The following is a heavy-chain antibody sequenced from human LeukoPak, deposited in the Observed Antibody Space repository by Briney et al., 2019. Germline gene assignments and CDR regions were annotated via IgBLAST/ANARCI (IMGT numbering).Heavy chain of an antibody. CDR1: GGTFSSYG. J-gene: IGHJ6*02. CDR3: ARDDIVVVPAATNYYYYYGMDV. Sequence: ASVKVSCKASGGTFSSYGISWVRQAPGQGLEWMGWISAYNGNTNYAQKLQGRVTMTTDTSTSTAYMELRSLRSDDTAVYYCARDDIVVVPAATNYYYYYGMDVWGQGTTVTVSS. D-gene: IGHD2-2*01. V-gene: IGHV1-18*01. CDR2: ISAYNGNT.